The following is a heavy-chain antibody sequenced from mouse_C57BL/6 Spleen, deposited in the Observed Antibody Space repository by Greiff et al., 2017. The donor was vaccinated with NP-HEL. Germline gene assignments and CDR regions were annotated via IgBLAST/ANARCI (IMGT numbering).Heavy chain of an antibody. CDR3: AISPDYYGSSFRDY. Sequence: QVQLQQPGAELVKPGASVKVSCKASGYTFTSYWMHWVKQRPGQGLEWIGRFHPSDSDTNYNQKFKGKATLTVDKSSSTAYMQLSSLTSEDSAVYYCAISPDYYGSSFRDYWGQGTTLTVSS. D-gene: IGHD1-1*01. CDR2: FHPSDSDT. V-gene: IGHV1-74*01. J-gene: IGHJ2*01. CDR1: GYTFTSYW.